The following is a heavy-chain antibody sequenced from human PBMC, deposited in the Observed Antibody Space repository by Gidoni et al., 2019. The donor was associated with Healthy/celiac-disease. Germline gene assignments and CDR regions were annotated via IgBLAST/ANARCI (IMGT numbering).Heavy chain of an antibody. Sequence: QVQLVQSGAEVKKPGASVTVSCKVSGYTLPELSMHWVRQAPGKGLEWMGGFDPEDGETIYAQKFQGRVTMTEDTSTDTAYMELSSLRSEDTAVYYCATSHYYYGSGGAYMDVWGKGTTVTVSS. CDR3: ATSHYYYGSGGAYMDV. CDR2: FDPEDGET. V-gene: IGHV1-24*01. D-gene: IGHD3-10*01. CDR1: GYTLPELS. J-gene: IGHJ6*03.